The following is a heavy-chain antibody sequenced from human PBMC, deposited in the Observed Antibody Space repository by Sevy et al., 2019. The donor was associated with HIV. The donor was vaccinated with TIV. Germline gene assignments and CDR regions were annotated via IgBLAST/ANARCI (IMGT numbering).Heavy chain of an antibody. J-gene: IGHJ4*02. CDR2: LSFGCGEI. CDR1: GFTFSKYS. Sequence: GGSLRLSCAASGFTFSKYSMSWVRQPPGKGLEWVSTLSFGCGEINHADSVKGRFTISRDNSKNSLYLQMNNLRAEDTAGYVCAREGCTKPHDYWGQGTLVTVSS. CDR3: AREGCTKPHDY. D-gene: IGHD2-8*01. V-gene: IGHV3-23*01.